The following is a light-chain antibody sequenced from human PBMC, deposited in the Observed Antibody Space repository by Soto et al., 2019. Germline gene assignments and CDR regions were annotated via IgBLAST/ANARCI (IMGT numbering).Light chain of an antibody. CDR1: QSVSNN. V-gene: IGKV3-15*01. Sequence: EIVRTQSPATLSVSPGERATLSCRASQSVSNNLAWYQQKPGQAPRLLIYGASTRATGIPARFSGSGSGTEDTLTISSLQSEDFAVYYWQQYNNWPPWTFGQGTKVEIK. CDR3: QQYNNWPPWT. J-gene: IGKJ1*01. CDR2: GAS.